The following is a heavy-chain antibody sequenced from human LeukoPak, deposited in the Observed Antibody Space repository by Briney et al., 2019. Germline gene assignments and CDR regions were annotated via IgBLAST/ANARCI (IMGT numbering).Heavy chain of an antibody. J-gene: IGHJ4*02. V-gene: IGHV4-59*01. Sequence: SETLSLTCTVSSGSINGYYWSWIRQPPGKGLEWIGYVYFSGSTKYNPSLESRVTISLDTSKNQFSLKLSSMTAADTAVYYCARSIAVAGTGIDYWGQGTLVTVSS. D-gene: IGHD6-19*01. CDR1: SGSINGYY. CDR3: ARSIAVAGTGIDY. CDR2: VYFSGST.